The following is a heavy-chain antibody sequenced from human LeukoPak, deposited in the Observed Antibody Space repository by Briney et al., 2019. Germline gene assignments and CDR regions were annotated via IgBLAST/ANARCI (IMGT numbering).Heavy chain of an antibody. Sequence: SETLSLTCTVSGGSISSYYWSWIRQPPGKGLEWIGYIYYSGSTNYNPSLKSRVTMSVDTSKNQFSLKLSSVTAADTAVYYCARGDLHRIFDYWGQGTLVTVSS. CDR1: GGSISSYY. CDR3: ARGDLHRIFDY. V-gene: IGHV4-59*12. J-gene: IGHJ4*02. CDR2: IYYSGST.